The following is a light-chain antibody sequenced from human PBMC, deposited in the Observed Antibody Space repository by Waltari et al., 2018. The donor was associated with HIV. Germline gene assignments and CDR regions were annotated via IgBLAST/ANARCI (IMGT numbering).Light chain of an antibody. CDR2: DAS. CDR3: QQRSSWPYA. J-gene: IGKJ2*01. Sequence: EIVLTQSPGTLSLSPGERATLSCRASQSVSSFLAWYQQKPDQAPKLLIYDASNRATGIPARFSGSGSGTDFTLTISSLEPEDFAVYYCQQRSSWPYAFGQGTKLEF. CDR1: QSVSSF. V-gene: IGKV3-11*01.